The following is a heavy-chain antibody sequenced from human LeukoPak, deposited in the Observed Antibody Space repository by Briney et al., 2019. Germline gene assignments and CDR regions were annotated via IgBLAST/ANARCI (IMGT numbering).Heavy chain of an antibody. Sequence: ASVKVSCTASGFTVTNYHMHWVRQAPGQGLGWVGLIRGTGDSPDYAQKFQGRVTVTCDTSTNTAYLELRSLKLEDTAVYYCARAPAGTLDFWGQGTLVTVS. CDR2: IRGTGDSP. CDR3: ARAPAGTLDF. D-gene: IGHD1-1*01. CDR1: GFTVTNYH. V-gene: IGHV1-46*01. J-gene: IGHJ4*02.